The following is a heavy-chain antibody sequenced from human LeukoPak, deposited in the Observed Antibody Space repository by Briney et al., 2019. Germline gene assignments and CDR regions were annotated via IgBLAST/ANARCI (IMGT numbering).Heavy chain of an antibody. J-gene: IGHJ4*02. V-gene: IGHV3-74*01. Sequence: GGSLRLSCAASGFTFSTYWMHWVRQAPGKGLVWVSRINSDGSSTSYADSVRGRFSISRDNAKNTLYLQMNSLRAEDTAVYYCARGLSGYASSLGYWGQGTLVTVSA. CDR2: INSDGSST. D-gene: IGHD6-6*01. CDR1: GFTFSTYW. CDR3: ARGLSGYASSLGY.